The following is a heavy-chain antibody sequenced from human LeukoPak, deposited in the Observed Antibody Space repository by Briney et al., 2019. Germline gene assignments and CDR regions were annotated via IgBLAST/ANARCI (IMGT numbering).Heavy chain of an antibody. Sequence: PGGSLRLSCAASGFTFNDYYMSWIRQAPGKGLQWLSYINIGGTNTHYGDSVKGRFTISRDNAKKSLYLEMNNLRAEHTAVYYCATDGAGFDTWGQGVLVTVCS. CDR3: ATDGAGFDT. CDR2: INIGGTNT. J-gene: IGHJ5*02. CDR1: GFTFNDYY. V-gene: IGHV3-11*01.